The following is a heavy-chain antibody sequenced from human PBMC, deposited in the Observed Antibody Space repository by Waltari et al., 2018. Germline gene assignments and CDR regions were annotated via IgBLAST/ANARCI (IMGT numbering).Heavy chain of an antibody. CDR2: IYSGGTT. CDR3: ARNQVETALGY. V-gene: IGHV3-53*01. Sequence: EVQLVESGGGLIQPGGSLRLSCVASGLTVSNNYMTWLRQAPGKGLGLASLIYSGGTTYYADSVRGRFTISRDGSKNTVYLQMNSLRAEDTAVYFCARNQVETALGYWGQGTLVTVSS. D-gene: IGHD2-21*02. CDR1: GLTVSNNY. J-gene: IGHJ4*02.